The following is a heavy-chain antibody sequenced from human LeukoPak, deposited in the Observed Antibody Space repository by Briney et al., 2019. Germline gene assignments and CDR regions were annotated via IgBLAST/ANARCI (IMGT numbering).Heavy chain of an antibody. D-gene: IGHD3-3*02. V-gene: IGHV4-4*07. CDR3: ARELGNYRYYYMDV. J-gene: IGHJ6*03. CDR1: GGSISSYY. CDR2: IYTSGST. Sequence: PSETLSLTCTVSGGSISSYYWSWIRQPAGKGLEWIGRIYTSGSTNYNPSLKSRVTMSVDTSKNQFSLKLSSVTAADTAVYYCARELGNYRYYYMDVWGKGTTVTVSS.